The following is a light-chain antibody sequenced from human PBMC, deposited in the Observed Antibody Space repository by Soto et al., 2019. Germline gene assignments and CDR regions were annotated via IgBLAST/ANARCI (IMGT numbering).Light chain of an antibody. CDR3: QQRSNWPWT. V-gene: IGKV3-11*01. CDR1: QSVSSY. J-gene: IGKJ1*01. Sequence: EIVLTQSPATLSLSPGERATLSCRASQSVSSYLDWYEQKPGQAPRLLIYDASTSATVIPAMFGGSGSGTDFTLTIRSREPEDVAVYYGQQRSNWPWTFGQGTKVEIK. CDR2: DAS.